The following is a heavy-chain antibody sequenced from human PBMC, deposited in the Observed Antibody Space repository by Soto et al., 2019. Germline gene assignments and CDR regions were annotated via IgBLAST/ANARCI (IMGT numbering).Heavy chain of an antibody. CDR3: AKGPAIVLVPAAMNYYYGMEV. Sequence: QVQLVESGGGVVQPGRSLRLSCAASGFTFSSYGMHWVRQAPGKGLEWVAVISYDGSNKYYADSVKGRFTISRDNSKNTLYLQMNRLRAEDTAVYYCAKGPAIVLVPAAMNYYYGMEVWGQGTTVTVSS. CDR2: ISYDGSNK. D-gene: IGHD2-2*01. J-gene: IGHJ6*02. CDR1: GFTFSSYG. V-gene: IGHV3-30*18.